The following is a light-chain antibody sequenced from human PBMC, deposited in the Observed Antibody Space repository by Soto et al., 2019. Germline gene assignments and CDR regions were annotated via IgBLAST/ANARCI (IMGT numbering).Light chain of an antibody. Sequence: NFMPTQPHSVSESPGKTVTISCTRSSGSIGSSYVQWYQQRPGSSPTTVIFEDNQRPTGVPVRFSGSIDSSSNSASLVISGLRTEDEADYYCQSYDTSNPLVFGGGTKLTVL. J-gene: IGLJ3*02. V-gene: IGLV6-57*01. CDR1: SGSIGSSY. CDR3: QSYDTSNPLV. CDR2: EDN.